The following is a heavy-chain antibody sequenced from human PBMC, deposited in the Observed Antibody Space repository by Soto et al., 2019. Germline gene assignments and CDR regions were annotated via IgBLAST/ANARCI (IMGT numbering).Heavy chain of an antibody. CDR2: ITDNGGST. CDR3: VRGMNPLF. CDR1: GFTFSRDG. J-gene: IGHJ4*01. Sequence: QTGGSLRLSCAASGFTFSRDGMSWVRQAPGKGLEWVSLITDNGGSTYYADSVRGRFTISRDNAKNALYLQMNSLRADDTAVYFCVRGMNPLFGGQGTLVTVSS. V-gene: IGHV3-23*01.